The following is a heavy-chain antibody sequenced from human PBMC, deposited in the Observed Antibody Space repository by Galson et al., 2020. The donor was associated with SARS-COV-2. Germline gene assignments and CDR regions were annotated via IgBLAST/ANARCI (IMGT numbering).Heavy chain of an antibody. CDR1: GFTFSSYT. Sequence: NSGGSLRLSCAASGFTFSSYTVNWVRQAPGKGLEWVSSISGSSSYIYYADSVKGRFTISRDNAKKSLYLQMNSLRAEDTAVYYCARQWWTHYYIDVWGKGTTVTISS. CDR3: ARQWWTHYYIDV. V-gene: IGHV3-21*01. D-gene: IGHD2-15*01. J-gene: IGHJ6*03. CDR2: ISGSSSYI.